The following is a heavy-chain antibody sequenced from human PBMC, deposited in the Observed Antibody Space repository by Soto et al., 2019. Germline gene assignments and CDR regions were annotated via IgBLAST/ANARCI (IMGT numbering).Heavy chain of an antibody. V-gene: IGHV4-30-2*01. CDR2: IYHSGST. Sequence: IGYIYHSGSTYYNPSLKSRVTISVDRSKNQFSLKLSSVTAADTAVYYCASSHAGAHITAAVHWGQGTLVTVSS. CDR3: ASSHAGAHITAAVH. J-gene: IGHJ4*02. D-gene: IGHD6-13*01.